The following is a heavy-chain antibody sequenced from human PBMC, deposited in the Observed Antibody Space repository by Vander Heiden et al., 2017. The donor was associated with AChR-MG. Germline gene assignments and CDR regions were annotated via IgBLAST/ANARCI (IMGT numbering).Heavy chain of an antibody. D-gene: IGHD2-8*01. CDR1: GASISSGDYY. CDR2: IHHSGGS. V-gene: IGHV4-30-4*01. Sequence: QVQLQESGPGLVKPSQTLSLTCTVPGASISSGDYYWSWIRQPPGTGLEWIGYIHHSGGSYYNPSLKSRLSINVDTSRNQFSLKLSSVTAADTAVYYCARVVAPTKTNWFDPWGQGTLVTVSS. J-gene: IGHJ5*02. CDR3: ARVVAPTKTNWFDP.